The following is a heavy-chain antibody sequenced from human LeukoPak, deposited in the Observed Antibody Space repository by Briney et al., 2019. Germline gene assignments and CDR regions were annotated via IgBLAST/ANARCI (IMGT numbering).Heavy chain of an antibody. J-gene: IGHJ6*03. CDR3: AKGQYGSGSYYNMYYYMDV. Sequence: GSLRLSCTASGFKFDDYGMTWVRQAPGKGLEWVSDINWNGDSRGYAHSVRGRFTIYRDNSKNSLYLQMNSLRAEDTAVYYCAKGQYGSGSYYNMYYYMDVWGKGTTVTISS. CDR2: INWNGDSR. V-gene: IGHV3-20*04. CDR1: GFKFDDYG. D-gene: IGHD3-10*01.